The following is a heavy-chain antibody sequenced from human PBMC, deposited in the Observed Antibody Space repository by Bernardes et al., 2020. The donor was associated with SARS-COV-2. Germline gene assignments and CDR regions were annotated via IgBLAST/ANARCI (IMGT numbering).Heavy chain of an antibody. CDR3: AKEREDTFWSGLDY. V-gene: IGHV3-23*01. CDR2: ISSRADGA. D-gene: IGHD3-3*01. CDR1: GFTFSSYS. J-gene: IGHJ4*02. Sequence: GSLRLSYVASGFTFSSYSMSWVRQAPGKGLECVAGISSRADGAYYADSLKGRFTISRDNSKNTLYLQMNSLRAEDTAVYYCAKEREDTFWSGLDYWGQGTLVTVSS.